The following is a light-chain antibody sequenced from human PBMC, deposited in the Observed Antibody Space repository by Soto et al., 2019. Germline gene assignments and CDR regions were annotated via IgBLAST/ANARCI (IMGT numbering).Light chain of an antibody. CDR2: VAS. CDR3: QQSYSTPRT. CDR1: QGISTY. V-gene: IGKV1-39*01. J-gene: IGKJ1*01. Sequence: DIQMTQSPSSLSASVGDRVTITCRASQGISTYLNWYQQKPGKAPNLLIYVASSLQSGVPSRFSGSGSGTDFTLTISSLQPEDFATYYCQQSYSTPRTFGQGTKVEIK.